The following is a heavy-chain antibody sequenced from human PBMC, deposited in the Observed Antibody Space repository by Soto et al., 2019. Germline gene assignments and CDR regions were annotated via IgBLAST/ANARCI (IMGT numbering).Heavy chain of an antibody. J-gene: IGHJ6*02. D-gene: IGHD6-19*01. Sequence: QVQVVQSGAEVKKPGASVNVSCKASGYTFTSYGISWVRQAPGQGLEWMGWTSAYNGNTNYAQKLQGRVTMTTDTSTSTAYMELRSLRSDDTAVYYCARRQWLVGGYYYGMDVWGQGTTVTVSS. CDR3: ARRQWLVGGYYYGMDV. CDR1: GYTFTSYG. CDR2: TSAYNGNT. V-gene: IGHV1-18*01.